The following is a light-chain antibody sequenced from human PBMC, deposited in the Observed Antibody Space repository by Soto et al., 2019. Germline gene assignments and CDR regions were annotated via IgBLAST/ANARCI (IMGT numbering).Light chain of an antibody. CDR1: QSISSW. Sequence: DIQMTQSPSTLSASVGDRVTITCRASQSISSWLAWYQQKPGKAPKLLIYKASSLESGVLSRFSGSGSGTEFTLTISSLQPDDFATYYCQHYNSYSEAFGQGTKV. CDR3: QHYNSYSEA. CDR2: KAS. J-gene: IGKJ1*01. V-gene: IGKV1-5*03.